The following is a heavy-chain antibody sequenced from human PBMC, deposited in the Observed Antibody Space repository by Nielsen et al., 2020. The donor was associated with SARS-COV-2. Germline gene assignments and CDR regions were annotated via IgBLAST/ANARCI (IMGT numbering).Heavy chain of an antibody. CDR2: ISGYSGNT. CDR3: ARDRDTVRARSNLNDYGY. Sequence: ASVKVSCKASGYTFRSYGINWVRQAPGQGLEWMGWISGYSGNTNYAQRIQGRVTMTTDTSTSTAYMELRGLRSDDTAVYYCARDRDTVRARSNLNDYGYWGQVTLVTVSS. J-gene: IGHJ4*02. CDR1: GYTFRSYG. V-gene: IGHV1-18*01. D-gene: IGHD1-20*01.